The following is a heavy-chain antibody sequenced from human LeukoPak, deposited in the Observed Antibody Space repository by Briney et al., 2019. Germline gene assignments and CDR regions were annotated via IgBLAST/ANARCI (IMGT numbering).Heavy chain of an antibody. CDR3: ARVIRCSSTSCYLGDNWLDP. CDR1: GYTFTGYY. J-gene: IGHJ5*02. D-gene: IGHD2-2*01. CDR2: INPNSGGT. Sequence: ASVKVSCKASGYTFTGYYMHWVRQAPGQGLEWMGWINPNSGGTNYAQKFQGRVTMTRDTSISTAYMELSRLRSDDTAVYYCARVIRCSSTSCYLGDNWLDPWGQGTLVTVSS. V-gene: IGHV1-2*02.